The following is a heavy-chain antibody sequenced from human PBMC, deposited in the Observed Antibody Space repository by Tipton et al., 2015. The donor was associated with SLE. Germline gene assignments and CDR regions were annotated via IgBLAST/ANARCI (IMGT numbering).Heavy chain of an antibody. Sequence: QLVQSGAEVKKPGSSVKVSCKASGGTFSSYVISWVRQAPGQGLEWMGGIIPIFGTANYAQKFQGRVTITTDESTSTAYMELSSLRSEDTAVYFCASVRFLEWLNDYYGMDVWGQGTTVTVSS. CDR3: ASVRFLEWLNDYYGMDV. V-gene: IGHV1-69*05. D-gene: IGHD3-3*01. J-gene: IGHJ6*02. CDR1: GGTFSSYV. CDR2: IIPIFGTA.